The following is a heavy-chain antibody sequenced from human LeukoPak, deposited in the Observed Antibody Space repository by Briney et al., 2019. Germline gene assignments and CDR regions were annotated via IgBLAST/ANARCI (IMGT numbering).Heavy chain of an antibody. CDR3: ARTGHYQFDS. CDR1: GYSFTDYD. D-gene: IGHD3-9*01. V-gene: IGHV1-18*01. CDR2: VSIYNDNT. Sequence: ASVKVSCTASGYSFTDYDFSWVRQAPGQGLEWLGWVSIYNDNTNYAREFQDRITMTTDISTSTAYMELKSLTSDDTAVYFCARTGHYQFDSWGQGTLVTVSS. J-gene: IGHJ4*02.